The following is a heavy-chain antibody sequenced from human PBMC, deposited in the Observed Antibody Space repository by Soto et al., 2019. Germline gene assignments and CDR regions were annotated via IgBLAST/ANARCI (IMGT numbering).Heavy chain of an antibody. V-gene: IGHV4-39*01. D-gene: IGHD3-10*01. CDR1: GGSTRASSYS. CDR3: ARLRGSGHPAFFDY. J-gene: IGHJ4*02. CDR2: SHHSGST. Sequence: SETLSLTCTVSGGSTRASSYSWGWVRQPPGKGLEWIGNSHHSGSTYYNPSLSIGATISVDTSRNEVSLGVNSVTAADTAIYFCARLRGSGHPAFFDYWGQGILVTVSS.